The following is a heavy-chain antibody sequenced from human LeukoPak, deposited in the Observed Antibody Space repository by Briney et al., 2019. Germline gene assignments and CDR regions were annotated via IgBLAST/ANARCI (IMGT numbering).Heavy chain of an antibody. CDR2: ISYDGSNK. CDR1: GFTFSSYG. D-gene: IGHD1-26*01. CDR3: ARGKQGPIGGGTSLYL. V-gene: IGHV3-30*03. Sequence: GGSLRLSCAASGFTFSSYGMHWVRQAPGKGLEWVAVISYDGSNKYYADSVKGRFTISRDNSKNTLYLQMNSLRAEDTAVDYCARGKQGPIGGGTSLYLWGQGNLVPLSP. J-gene: IGHJ5*02.